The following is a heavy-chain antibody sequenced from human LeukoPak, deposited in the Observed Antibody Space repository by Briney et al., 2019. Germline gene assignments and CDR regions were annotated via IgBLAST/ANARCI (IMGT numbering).Heavy chain of an antibody. CDR3: ATVPGIAAAAHFDN. D-gene: IGHD6-13*01. CDR2: IYYSGST. V-gene: IGHV4-39*07. J-gene: IGHJ4*02. CDR1: GGSISSSSYY. Sequence: SETLSLTCTVSGGSISSSSYYWGWIRQPPGKGLEWIGSIYYSGSTFHNPSLKSRVTMSLDTSKNQFSLRLSSVTAADTAVYYCATVPGIAAAAHFDNWGQGTLVTVSS.